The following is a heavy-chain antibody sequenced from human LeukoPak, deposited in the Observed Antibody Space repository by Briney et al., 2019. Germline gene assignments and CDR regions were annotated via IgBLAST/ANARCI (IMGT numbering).Heavy chain of an antibody. Sequence: KSSETLSLTCTVSGGSISSYYWSWIRQPPGKGLEWIGYIYYSGSTNYNPSLKSRVTISVDTSKNQFSLKLSSVTAADTAVYYCARGQWELLNPYNWFDPWGQGILVTVSS. CDR1: GGSISSYY. CDR2: IYYSGST. V-gene: IGHV4-59*01. D-gene: IGHD1-26*01. J-gene: IGHJ5*02. CDR3: ARGQWELLNPYNWFDP.